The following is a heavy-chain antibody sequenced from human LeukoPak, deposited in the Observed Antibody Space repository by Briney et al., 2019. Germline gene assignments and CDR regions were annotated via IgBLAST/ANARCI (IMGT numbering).Heavy chain of an antibody. Sequence: AGASLRPSCAASGSTFDDYGMSCVRQAPRKGLGWVSGINWNGGSAGYADSVKGRFNIPRDNAKKSLYLQMNSLRAEDTAVYYCARGGGYRYGYSHFDSWGQGTLVTVSS. CDR3: ARGGGYRYGYSHFDS. D-gene: IGHD5-18*01. CDR2: INWNGGSA. J-gene: IGHJ4*02. V-gene: IGHV3-20*04. CDR1: GSTFDDYG.